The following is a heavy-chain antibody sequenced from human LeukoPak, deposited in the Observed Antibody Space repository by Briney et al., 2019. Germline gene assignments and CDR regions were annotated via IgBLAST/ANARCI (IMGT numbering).Heavy chain of an antibody. J-gene: IGHJ4*02. V-gene: IGHV4-39*02. D-gene: IGHD3-16*02. CDR2: IYYNGNT. CDR1: GGSINSSTYS. Sequence: SETLSLTCTVSGGSINSSTYSWGWIRQPPGKALEWIGSIYYNGNTYYNPSLKSRVTISLDAPKNYLSLKLNSVTAADTAVYYCARLGLRLGELSLYHRRIRYFDYWGQGTLVTVSS. CDR3: ARLGLRLGELSLYHRRIRYFDY.